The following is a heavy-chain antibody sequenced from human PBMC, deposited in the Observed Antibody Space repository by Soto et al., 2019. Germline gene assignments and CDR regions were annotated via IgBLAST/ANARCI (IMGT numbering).Heavy chain of an antibody. J-gene: IGHJ4*02. D-gene: IGHD3-3*01. V-gene: IGHV4-34*01. CDR2: IHHSGST. Sequence: SETLSLTCALYGGSFDGYYWSWIRQSPGKGLEWIGEIHHSGSTKYNPSLKSRVSLSVDTSTKQFSLKMTSMTAADRGVYYCARGVDSWSGHILWGQGTSVTVSS. CDR3: ARGVDSWSGHIL. CDR1: GGSFDGYY.